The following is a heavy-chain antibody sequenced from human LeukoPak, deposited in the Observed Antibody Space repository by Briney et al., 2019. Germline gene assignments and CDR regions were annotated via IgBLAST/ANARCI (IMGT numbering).Heavy chain of an antibody. Sequence: ASVKVSCKASGYTFTSYYMHWVRQAPGQGGEWMGMINPSGGSTSYAQKFQGRVTMTSDTSTSTAYMELSRLRSDDTAVYYCARGDAYCSGGSCQKDAFDIWGQGTMVTVSS. CDR1: GYTFTSYY. CDR3: ARGDAYCSGGSCQKDAFDI. V-gene: IGHV1-46*01. CDR2: INPSGGST. J-gene: IGHJ3*02. D-gene: IGHD2-15*01.